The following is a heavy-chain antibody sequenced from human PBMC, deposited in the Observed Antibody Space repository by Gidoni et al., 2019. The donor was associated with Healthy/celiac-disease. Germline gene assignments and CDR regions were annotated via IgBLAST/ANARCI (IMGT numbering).Heavy chain of an antibody. CDR2: IIPILGTA. Sequence: QVQLVQSGAEVKKPGSSVKVSCKASGRPFSSYAISWVRQALGQGLEWMGGIIPILGTANYAQKFQGRVTITADESTSTAYMELSSLRSEDTAVYYCARENRSGSSSGFDYWGQGTLVTVSS. CDR3: ARENRSGSSSGFDY. V-gene: IGHV1-69*01. D-gene: IGHD1-26*01. J-gene: IGHJ4*02. CDR1: GRPFSSYA.